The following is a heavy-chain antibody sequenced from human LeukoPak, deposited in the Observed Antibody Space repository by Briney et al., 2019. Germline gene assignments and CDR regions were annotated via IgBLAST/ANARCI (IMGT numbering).Heavy chain of an antibody. CDR3: ARMYYYGSGTYYGDY. V-gene: IGHV1-2*02. Sequence: ASVKVSCKASGYSLTDYYAHWVRQAPGQGLEWVGLLNPNSGDTNYAQKFQGRVTMIRDTSINTAYMELSRLRSDDTAVYYCARMYYYGSGTYYGDYWGQGTLVTVSS. CDR1: GYSLTDYY. J-gene: IGHJ4*02. CDR2: LNPNSGDT. D-gene: IGHD3-10*01.